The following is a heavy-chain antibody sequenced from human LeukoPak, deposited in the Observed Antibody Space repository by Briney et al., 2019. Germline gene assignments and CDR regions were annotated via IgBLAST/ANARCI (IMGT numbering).Heavy chain of an antibody. V-gene: IGHV4-4*08. CDR3: ARYYDSSGTGYFQH. CDR2: IYTSGST. CDR1: GGSISSYY. J-gene: IGHJ1*01. Sequence: PSETLSLTCTVSGGSISSYYWSWIRQPPGKGLEWIGYIYTSGSTNYNPSLKSRVTMSVDTSKNQFSLKLSSVTAADTAVYYCARYYDSSGTGYFQHWGQGTLVTVSS. D-gene: IGHD3-22*01.